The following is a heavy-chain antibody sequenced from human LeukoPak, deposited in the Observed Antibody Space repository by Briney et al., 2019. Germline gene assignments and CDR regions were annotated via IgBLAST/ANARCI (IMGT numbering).Heavy chain of an antibody. CDR2: ITGSGGST. V-gene: IGHV3-23*01. CDR1: GFTFGIYA. CDR3: ATLPRGPTGYVGYGGEDY. D-gene: IGHD5-12*01. J-gene: IGHJ4*02. Sequence: GGSLRLSCAASGFTFGIYAMTWVRQAPGKGLQWVSAITGSGGSTYYADSVKGRFTISRDNSKNTLYLRMNGLRAEDTAVYYCATLPRGPTGYVGYGGEDYWGQGTLVTVSS.